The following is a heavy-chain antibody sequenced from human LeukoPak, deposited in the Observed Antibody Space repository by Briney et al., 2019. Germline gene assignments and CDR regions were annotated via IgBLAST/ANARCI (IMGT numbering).Heavy chain of an antibody. CDR1: GDSSSSYY. J-gene: IGHJ4*02. D-gene: IGHD6-13*01. V-gene: IGHV4-4*07. Sequence: SETLSLTCTVSGDSSSSYYWGWIRQPAGKGLEWIGRIYTRGSTNYNPSLKGRVTISVDKSKNQFSLKLSSVTAADTAVYYCARRAAGTGGVRYFDYWGQGTLVTVSS. CDR3: ARRAAGTGGVRYFDY. CDR2: IYTRGST.